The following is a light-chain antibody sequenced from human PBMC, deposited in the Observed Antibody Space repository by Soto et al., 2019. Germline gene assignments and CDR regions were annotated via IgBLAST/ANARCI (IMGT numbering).Light chain of an antibody. Sequence: QSALAQPASVSGSPGQSITISCTGTSSDIGRYNLVSWYQQYPGEAPKLVIYDVTKRPSGVSDRFSASKSGNTASLTISGLQAEDEADYYCCSYAGSYTLYVFGTGTKLTVL. CDR2: DVT. V-gene: IGLV2-23*02. CDR3: CSYAGSYTLYV. J-gene: IGLJ1*01. CDR1: SSDIGRYNL.